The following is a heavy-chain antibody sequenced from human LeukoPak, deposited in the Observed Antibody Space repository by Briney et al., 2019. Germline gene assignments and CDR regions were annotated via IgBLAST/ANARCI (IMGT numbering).Heavy chain of an antibody. CDR3: ARGRWGSIVATISGAFDI. D-gene: IGHD5-12*01. CDR1: GFTFSSYS. V-gene: IGHV3-21*01. CDR2: ISSSSSYI. J-gene: IGHJ3*02. Sequence: GGSLRLSCAASGFTFSSYSMNWVRQAPGKGLEWVSSISSSSSYIYYADSVKGRFTISRNNAKNSLYLQMNSLRAEDTAVYYCARGRWGSIVATISGAFDIWSQGTMVTVSS.